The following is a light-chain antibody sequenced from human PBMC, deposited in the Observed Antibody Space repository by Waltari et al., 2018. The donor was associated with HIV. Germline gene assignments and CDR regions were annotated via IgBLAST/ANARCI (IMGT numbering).Light chain of an antibody. J-gene: IGKJ2*01. CDR2: GAS. V-gene: IGKV1-39*01. CDR3: QQSYSAPFT. CDR1: QSINSD. Sequence: DIQMTKSPSSLSASVRDRATITCRASQSINSDLNWYQQKPGKAPSLLIYGASSLQSGVPTRFSGSGSGTEFSLTISSLQPEDFATYYCQQSYSAPFTFGQGTKLHVK.